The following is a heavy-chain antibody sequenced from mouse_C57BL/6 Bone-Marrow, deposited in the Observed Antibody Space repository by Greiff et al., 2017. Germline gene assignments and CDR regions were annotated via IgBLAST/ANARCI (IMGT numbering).Heavy chain of an antibody. CDR2: ISYDGSN. J-gene: IGHJ2*01. CDR1: GYSITSGYF. D-gene: IGHD2-2*01. V-gene: IGHV3-6*01. Sequence: EVKLQESGPGLVKPAQSLTLSCSASGYSITSGYFWYWIRQPPGNKLEWVGYISYDGSNNYNPSLKNRFAITPDTSKNQFFLKLNSLTTEDTATAYCAIMVTSYFDYWGRGTTLPVSS. CDR3: AIMVTSYFDY.